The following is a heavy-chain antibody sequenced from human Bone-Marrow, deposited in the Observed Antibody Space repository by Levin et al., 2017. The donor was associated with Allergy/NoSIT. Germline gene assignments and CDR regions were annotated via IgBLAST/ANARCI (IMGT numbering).Heavy chain of an antibody. CDR1: GGTFSSYT. J-gene: IGHJ3*02. V-gene: IGHV1-69*02. Sequence: KISCKASGGTFSSYTISWVRQAPGQGLEWMGRIIPILGIANYAQKFQGRVTITADKSTSTAYMELSSLRSEDTAVYYCASPRRDDAFDIWGQGTMVTVSS. CDR3: ASPRRDDAFDI. CDR2: IIPILGIA. D-gene: IGHD1-14*01.